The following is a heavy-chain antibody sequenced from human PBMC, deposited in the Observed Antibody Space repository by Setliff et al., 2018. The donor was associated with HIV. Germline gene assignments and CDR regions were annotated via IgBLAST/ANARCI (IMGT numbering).Heavy chain of an antibody. CDR1: GYSISTAYY. CDR3: MRGRSITIFGVAYFDF. Sequence: SETLSLTCAVSGYSISTAYYWGWIRQPPGKGPEWIGRVYHRGTTYYNPSLKSRVTISVDMSNNQFSLKVTSVTAADTAVYYCMRGRSITIFGVAYFDFWGQGTQVTVSS. J-gene: IGHJ4*02. V-gene: IGHV4-38-2*01. D-gene: IGHD3-3*01. CDR2: VYHRGTT.